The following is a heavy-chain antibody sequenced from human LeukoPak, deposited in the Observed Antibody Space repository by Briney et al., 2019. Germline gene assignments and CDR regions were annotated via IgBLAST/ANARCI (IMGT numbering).Heavy chain of an antibody. J-gene: IGHJ4*02. CDR1: GFSFSSYT. CDR2: IGRSGTDK. CDR3: VREDSREY. V-gene: IGHV3-21*06. Sequence: PGGSLRLSCAASGFSFSSYTMNWARRAPGKGLEWVSSIGRSGTDKNYADTSRSQFTISRNNAKNSLYVQMSSLRAEDTAVYYCVREDSREYWGQGTLVTVSS. D-gene: IGHD3-22*01.